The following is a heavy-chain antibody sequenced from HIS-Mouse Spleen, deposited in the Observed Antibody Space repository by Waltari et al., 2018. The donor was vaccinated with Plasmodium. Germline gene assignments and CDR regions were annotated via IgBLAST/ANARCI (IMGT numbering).Heavy chain of an antibody. Sequence: QLQLQESGPGLVKPSETLSLTCTVSGGSISSSSYYWGWIRQPPGKGLEWIGSIYYSGSTYYNPSLKSRVTISVDTSKNQFSLKLSSVTAADTAVYYCARLVRYSGYDYAFDIWGQGTMVTVSS. CDR1: GGSISSSSYY. D-gene: IGHD5-12*01. CDR3: ARLVRYSGYDYAFDI. V-gene: IGHV4-39*07. J-gene: IGHJ3*02. CDR2: IYYSGST.